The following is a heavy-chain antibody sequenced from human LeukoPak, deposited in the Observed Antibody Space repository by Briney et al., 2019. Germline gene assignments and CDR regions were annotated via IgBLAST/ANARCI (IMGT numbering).Heavy chain of an antibody. D-gene: IGHD2-15*01. Sequence: PGGSLRLSCAASGFTFSSYGMHWVRQAPGKGLEWVAVIWYDGSNKYYADSVKGRFTISRDNSKNTLYLQMNSLRAEDTAVYYCAKGSGGSSADYFDYWGQGTLVTVSS. CDR3: AKGSGGSSADYFDY. V-gene: IGHV3-33*06. J-gene: IGHJ4*02. CDR1: GFTFSSYG. CDR2: IWYDGSNK.